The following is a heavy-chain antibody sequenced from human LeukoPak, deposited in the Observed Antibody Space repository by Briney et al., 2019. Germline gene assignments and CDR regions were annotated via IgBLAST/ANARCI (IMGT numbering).Heavy chain of an antibody. CDR3: AKRDSSSWYLLDY. CDR2: IRYDGSNK. Sequence: GGSLRLSCAASGFTFSSYGMHWVRQAPGKGLEWVAVIRYDGSNKYYADSVKGRFTISRDNSKNTLYLQMNSLRAEDTAVYYCAKRDSSSWYLLDYWGQGTLVTVSS. J-gene: IGHJ4*02. V-gene: IGHV3-30*02. D-gene: IGHD6-13*01. CDR1: GFTFSSYG.